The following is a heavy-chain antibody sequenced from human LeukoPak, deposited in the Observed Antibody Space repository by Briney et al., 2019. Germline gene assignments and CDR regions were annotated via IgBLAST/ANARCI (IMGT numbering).Heavy chain of an antibody. D-gene: IGHD2-15*01. J-gene: IGHJ4*02. CDR2: ISSSGSTI. CDR3: ATGDLWRGSGGSCYDY. CDR1: GFTFSNYW. Sequence: GGSLRLSCAGSGFTFSNYWMSWIRQAPGKGLEWVSYISSSGSTIYYADSVKGRFTISRDNAKNSLYLQMNSLRAEDTAVYYCATGDLWRGSGGSCYDYWGQGTLVTVSS. V-gene: IGHV3-11*01.